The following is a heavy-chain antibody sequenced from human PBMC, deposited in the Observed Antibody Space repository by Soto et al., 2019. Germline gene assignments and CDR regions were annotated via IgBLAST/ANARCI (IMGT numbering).Heavy chain of an antibody. CDR1: GFTFSKAW. CDR3: TTGSVEGV. V-gene: IGHV3-15*07. Sequence: EVQLVESGGGLVKLGGSFRPSWEASGFTFSKAWLNGVRQAPGKGLEWVGRIKTNSEGGTTDYAAPVQGRFSLSRDDSRNTLSLQMNSLKTDDTAVYYCTTGSVEGVWGQGATVTVSS. J-gene: IGHJ6*02. CDR2: IKTNSEGGTT. D-gene: IGHD2-15*01.